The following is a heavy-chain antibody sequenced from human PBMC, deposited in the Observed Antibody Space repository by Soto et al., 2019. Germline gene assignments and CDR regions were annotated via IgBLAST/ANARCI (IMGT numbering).Heavy chain of an antibody. CDR1: GFTFSSYS. Sequence: PGGSLRLSCAASGFTFSSYSMNWVRQAPGKGLEWVSYISSSSSTIYYADSVKGRFTISRDNAKNSLYLQMNSLRAEDTAVYYCARETGRGNVWGTGTTVTVSS. D-gene: IGHD1-1*01. CDR3: ARETGRGNV. J-gene: IGHJ6*04. CDR2: ISSSSSTI. V-gene: IGHV3-48*01.